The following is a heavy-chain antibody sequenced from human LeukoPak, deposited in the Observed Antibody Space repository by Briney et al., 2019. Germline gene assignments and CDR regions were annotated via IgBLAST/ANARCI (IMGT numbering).Heavy chain of an antibody. J-gene: IGHJ6*03. CDR1: GFTFSSYA. CDR2: ISSSGSTI. CDR3: ARGRRVNCGGDCYYYYYYMDV. V-gene: IGHV3-48*03. D-gene: IGHD2-21*02. Sequence: GGSLRLSCAASGFTFSSYAMNWVRQAPGKGLEWVSYISSSGSTIYYADSVKGRFTISRDNAKNSLYLQMNSLRAEDTAVYYCARGRRVNCGGDCYYYYYYMDVWGKGTTVTVSS.